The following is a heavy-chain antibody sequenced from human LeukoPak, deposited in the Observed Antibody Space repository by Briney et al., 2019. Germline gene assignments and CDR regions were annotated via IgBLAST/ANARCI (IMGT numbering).Heavy chain of an antibody. Sequence: GGSLRLSCAASGFTFSSYAMSWVRQAPGKGLEWVSAISGSGGSTYYADSVKGRFTISRDNAKNSLYLQMNSLRAEDTAVYYCARSSSRYCSGGSCYSGVLGYFDYWGQGTLVTVSS. CDR2: ISGSGGST. V-gene: IGHV3-23*01. CDR1: GFTFSSYA. CDR3: ARSSSRYCSGGSCYSGVLGYFDY. D-gene: IGHD2-15*01. J-gene: IGHJ4*02.